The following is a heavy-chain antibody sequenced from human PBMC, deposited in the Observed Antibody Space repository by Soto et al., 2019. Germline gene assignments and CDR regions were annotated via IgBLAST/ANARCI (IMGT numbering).Heavy chain of an antibody. CDR1: GFTFSSYA. J-gene: IGHJ3*02. D-gene: IGHD2-2*01. Sequence: GGSLRLSCAASGFTFSSYAMSWVRQAPGKGLEWVSAISGSGGSTYYADSVKGRFTISRDNSKNTLYLQMNSLRAEDTAVYYCAKGYCSSTSCYSAFDIWGQGTMVTVSS. V-gene: IGHV3-23*01. CDR3: AKGYCSSTSCYSAFDI. CDR2: ISGSGGST.